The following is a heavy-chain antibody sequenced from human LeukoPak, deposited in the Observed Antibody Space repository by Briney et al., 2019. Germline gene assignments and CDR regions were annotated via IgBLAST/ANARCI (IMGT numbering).Heavy chain of an antibody. V-gene: IGHV4-38-2*02. Sequence: PDTLSLTCTLSGYSIDRGDYWAWIRPPPGKGLAWVGSSSHTGSTYSNTTLARRLAIPLDSTKHHSSPRLNSVTAPHPALLFCGYYDCSGRLSSWGQGTLVAVS. J-gene: IGHJ5*02. CDR3: GYYDCSGRLSS. CDR2: SSHTGST. D-gene: IGHD3-22*01. CDR1: GYSIDRGDY.